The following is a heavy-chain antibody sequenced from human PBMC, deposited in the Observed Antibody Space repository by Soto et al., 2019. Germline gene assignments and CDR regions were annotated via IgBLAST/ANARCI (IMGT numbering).Heavy chain of an antibody. D-gene: IGHD2-21*01. CDR2: ISYSGST. V-gene: IGHV4-31*01. Sequence: QVQLQESGPGLVKPSETLSLTCTVSGGSINSGGTYWSWIRQRPGTGLEWIGYISYSGSTYYNPSIMSPVTISVDTSKKFFSLTLSSVTAADTAVYYCSRLPVAYCGGDCYRAFDVWGQGTMVAVSS. J-gene: IGHJ3*01. CDR3: SRLPVAYCGGDCYRAFDV. CDR1: GGSINSGGTY.